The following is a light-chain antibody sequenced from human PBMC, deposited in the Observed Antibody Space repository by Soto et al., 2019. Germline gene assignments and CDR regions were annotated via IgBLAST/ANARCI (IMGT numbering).Light chain of an antibody. CDR1: QSINNRY. J-gene: IGKJ3*01. Sequence: EIVLTQSPGTLSLSPGERATLSCRASQSINNRYLAWYQQKPGQAPRLLIYAASSRATGIPDRFSGSGSGTDFTLTLSRLEPEDFAVYYCQQFGSSPGFTFGPGTKVDLK. CDR3: QQFGSSPGFT. CDR2: AAS. V-gene: IGKV3-20*01.